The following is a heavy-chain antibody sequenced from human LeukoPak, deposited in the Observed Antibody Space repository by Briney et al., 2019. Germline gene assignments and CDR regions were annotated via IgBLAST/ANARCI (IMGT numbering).Heavy chain of an antibody. V-gene: IGHV4-34*01. J-gene: IGHJ4*02. Sequence: SSETLSLTCAVYGGSFSGYYWSWIRQPPGKGLEWIGEINHSGSTNYNPSLRSRVTISVDTSKNQFSLKLSSVTAADTAVYYCARHSANYYDNSGYYLFSYYFDYWGQGTLVTASS. CDR1: GGSFSGYY. CDR3: ARHSANYYDNSGYYLFSYYFDY. D-gene: IGHD3-22*01. CDR2: INHSGST.